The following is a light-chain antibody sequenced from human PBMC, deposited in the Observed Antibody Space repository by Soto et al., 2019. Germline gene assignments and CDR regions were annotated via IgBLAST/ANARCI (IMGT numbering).Light chain of an antibody. Sequence: QTVVTQEPSLSVSPGGTVTLTCGLSSGSVSTGYYPSWYQQTPGQAPRTLIYTTYTRSSGVPDRFSGSNLGNKAALTITGAQADDESSYYCALYLGSGVWVFGGGTKLTVL. J-gene: IGLJ3*02. CDR1: SGSVSTGYY. CDR3: ALYLGSGVWV. V-gene: IGLV8-61*01. CDR2: TTY.